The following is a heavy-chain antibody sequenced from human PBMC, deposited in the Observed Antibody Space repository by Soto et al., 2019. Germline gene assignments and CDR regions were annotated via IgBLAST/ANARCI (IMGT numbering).Heavy chain of an antibody. Sequence: QVQLQQWGAGLLKASETLSLTCAVVGDSLRGQSWNWIRQSPGKGLEWIGELDQSGGTNYNPSLKSRAIISDDTSKKQCSLTLTSVTAADTAVYYCAREDSYGWSGESLDVWGQGTTVTVAS. CDR1: GDSLRGQS. V-gene: IGHV4-34*01. J-gene: IGHJ6*02. CDR3: AREDSYGWSGESLDV. D-gene: IGHD3-22*01. CDR2: LDQSGGT.